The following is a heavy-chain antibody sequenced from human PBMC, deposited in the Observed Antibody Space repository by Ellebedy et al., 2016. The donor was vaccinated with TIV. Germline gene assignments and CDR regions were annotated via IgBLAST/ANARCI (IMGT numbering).Heavy chain of an antibody. D-gene: IGHD3-9*01. V-gene: IGHV3-23*01. J-gene: IGHJ6*02. CDR1: RFTFSSSA. CDR3: AKLGFDILTGSGGMDV. CDR2: ISSISGST. Sequence: GGSLRLSCAASRFTFSSSAMSWVRQAPGKGLEWVSAISSISGSTYYADSVKGRFTISRDDSKGTLYLQMNSLGVGDTAVYYCAKLGFDILTGSGGMDVWGQGTTVTVSS.